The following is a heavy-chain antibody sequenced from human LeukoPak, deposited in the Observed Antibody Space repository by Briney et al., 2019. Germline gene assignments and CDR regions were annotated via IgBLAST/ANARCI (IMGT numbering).Heavy chain of an antibody. V-gene: IGHV4-38-2*01. CDR1: GFTFSTYA. CDR3: ARGYCSGGSCYSYYYYNYMDV. J-gene: IGHJ6*03. D-gene: IGHD2-15*01. CDR2: IYYSGST. Sequence: NSGGSLRLSCAASGFTFSTYAMTWVRQAPGKGLEWIGSIYYSGSTYYNPSLKSRVTISVDTSKNQFSLKLSSVTAADTAVYYCARGYCSGGSCYSYYYYNYMDVWGKGTTVTVSS.